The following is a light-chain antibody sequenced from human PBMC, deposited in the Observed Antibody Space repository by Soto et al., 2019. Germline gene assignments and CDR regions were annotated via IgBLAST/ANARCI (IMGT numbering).Light chain of an antibody. CDR3: CSYAGTYTMF. CDR1: NSDVGGYNY. Sequence: QSALTQPRSVSGSPGQSVTISCTGSNSDVGGYNYVSWYQHHPDNVPKLIIFGVSKRPSGVPDRFSGSKSGNTASLTISGLQAEEEADYFCCSYAGTYTMFFGGGTKLTVL. CDR2: GVS. V-gene: IGLV2-11*01. J-gene: IGLJ2*01.